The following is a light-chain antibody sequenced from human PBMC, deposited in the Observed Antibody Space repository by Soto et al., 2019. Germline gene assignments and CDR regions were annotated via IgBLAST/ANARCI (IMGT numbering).Light chain of an antibody. CDR2: AAS. CDR3: QQTYRPSYT. Sequence: DIQMDQSPSSLSASLGDRVTITCRASQSVNRFLNWYQQHPGRAPKVLIYAASTLQSGVPSRFSGNGSGTEFTLTLSTLQPEDFATYFCQQTYRPSYTFAQGTRLEIK. J-gene: IGKJ2*01. CDR1: QSVNRF. V-gene: IGKV1-39*01.